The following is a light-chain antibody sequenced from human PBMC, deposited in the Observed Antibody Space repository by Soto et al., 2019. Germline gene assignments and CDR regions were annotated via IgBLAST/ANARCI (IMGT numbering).Light chain of an antibody. CDR3: XQXXXXXXT. Sequence: EIVMTQSPATLSVSPGEXXXXXXXASQTVGSNLAWYQQTPGQAXXLLXXPXXXRXXXXXXXXSGSGSGTEFTLTIXXXXXEDFVLXYXXQXXXXXXTXGQGTKVDNK. CDR1: QTVGSN. V-gene: IGKV3-15*01. J-gene: IGKJ1*01. CDR2: PXX.